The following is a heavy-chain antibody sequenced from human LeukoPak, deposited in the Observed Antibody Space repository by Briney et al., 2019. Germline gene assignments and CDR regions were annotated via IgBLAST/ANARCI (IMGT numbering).Heavy chain of an antibody. V-gene: IGHV3-74*01. D-gene: IGHD5-18*01. CDR2: INSDGSST. J-gene: IGHJ5*02. Sequence: GGSLRLSCAASGFTFSSYWMHWVRQAPGKGLVRVSRINSDGSSTSYADSVKGRFTISRDNAKNTLYLQMNSLRAEDTAVYYCARDLKYSYGPPSWFDPWGQGTLVTVSS. CDR3: ARDLKYSYGPPSWFDP. CDR1: GFTFSSYW.